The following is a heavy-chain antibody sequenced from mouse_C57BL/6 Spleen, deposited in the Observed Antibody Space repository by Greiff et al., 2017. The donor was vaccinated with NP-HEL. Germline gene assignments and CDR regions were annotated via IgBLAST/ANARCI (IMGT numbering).Heavy chain of an antibody. CDR1: GYTFTSYW. Sequence: VQLQQSGTVLARPGASVKMSCKTSGYTFTSYWMHWVKQRPGQGLEWIGAIYPGNSDTSYNQKFKGKAKLTAVTSASTAYMELSSLTNEDSAVYYCTGSLSTAAPWFAYWGQGTLVTVSA. J-gene: IGHJ3*01. D-gene: IGHD1-2*01. V-gene: IGHV1-5*01. CDR3: TGSLSTAAPWFAY. CDR2: IYPGNSDT.